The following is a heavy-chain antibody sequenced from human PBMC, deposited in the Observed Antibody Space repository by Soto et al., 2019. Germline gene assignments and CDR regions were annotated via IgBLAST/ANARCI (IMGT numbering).Heavy chain of an antibody. Sequence: QVQLQESGPGLVKPSQTLSLTCTVSGGSISSGGYYWSWIRQHPGKGLEWIGYIYYSGSTYYNPSLKSRVTISVVTSKNQFALKLSSVTAADTAVHYCARVTLIRTAFDIWGQGTMVTVSS. D-gene: IGHD2-21*01. CDR1: GGSISSGGYY. J-gene: IGHJ3*02. CDR3: ARVTLIRTAFDI. V-gene: IGHV4-31*03. CDR2: IYYSGST.